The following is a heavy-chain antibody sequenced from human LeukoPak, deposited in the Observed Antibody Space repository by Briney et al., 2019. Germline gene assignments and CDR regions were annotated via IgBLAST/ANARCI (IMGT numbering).Heavy chain of an antibody. CDR2: INPNSGGT. Sequence: GASVKVSCKASGYTFTDYYMHWVRQAPGQGLEWMGWINPNSGGTYYAQQFQDRVTMTRDTSINTAYMELSRLRSDDTAVFYCAREMSQVSTVDYWGQGTLVTASS. J-gene: IGHJ4*02. D-gene: IGHD5/OR15-5a*01. CDR3: AREMSQVSTVDY. V-gene: IGHV1-2*02. CDR1: GYTFTDYY.